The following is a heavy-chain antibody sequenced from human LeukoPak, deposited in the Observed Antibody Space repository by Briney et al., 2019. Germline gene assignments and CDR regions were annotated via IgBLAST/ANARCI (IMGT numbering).Heavy chain of an antibody. D-gene: IGHD3-22*01. J-gene: IGHJ5*02. CDR1: GFTFSSYG. CDR3: ASVSSYYYDSSGYPSRFVP. CDR2: IRYDGSNK. Sequence: GESLRLSCAASGFTFSSYGMHWVRQAPGKGLEWVAFIRYDGSNKYYADSVKGRFTISRDNSKNTLYLQMNSLRAEDTAVYYCASVSSYYYDSSGYPSRFVPWGQGTLVTVSS. V-gene: IGHV3-30*02.